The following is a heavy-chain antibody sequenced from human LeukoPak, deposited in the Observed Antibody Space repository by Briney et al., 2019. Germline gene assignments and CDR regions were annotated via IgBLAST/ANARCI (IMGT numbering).Heavy chain of an antibody. CDR2: ISGSGGST. J-gene: IGHJ4*02. Sequence: GGSLRLSCAASGFTFSSYAMSWVRQAPGKGLEWVSAISGSGGSTYYADSVKGRFTISRDNSKNTLYLQMNSLRAEDTAVYYCATSNIVVVPAAIEDYWGQETLVTVSS. D-gene: IGHD2-2*01. CDR3: ATSNIVVVPAAIEDY. CDR1: GFTFSSYA. V-gene: IGHV3-23*01.